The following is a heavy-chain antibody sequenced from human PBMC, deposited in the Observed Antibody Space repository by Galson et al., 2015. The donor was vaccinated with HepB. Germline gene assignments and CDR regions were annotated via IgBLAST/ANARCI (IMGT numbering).Heavy chain of an antibody. CDR2: IIPIFGTA. Sequence: SVKVSCKASGGTFSSYAISWVRQAPGQGLEWMGGIIPIFGTASYAQKFQGRVTITADESTSTAYMELSSLRSEDTAVYYCAGTYCSGGSCFYYYYGMDVWGQGTTVTVSS. CDR1: GGTFSSYA. D-gene: IGHD2-15*01. CDR3: AGTYCSGGSCFYYYYGMDV. J-gene: IGHJ6*02. V-gene: IGHV1-69*13.